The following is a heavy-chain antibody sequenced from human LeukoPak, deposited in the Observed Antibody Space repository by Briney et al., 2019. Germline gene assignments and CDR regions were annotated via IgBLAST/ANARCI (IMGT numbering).Heavy chain of an antibody. J-gene: IGHJ6*03. CDR2: ISYDGSNK. CDR3: ARDHSYGYYYYYMDV. Sequence: GGSLRLSCAASGFTFSSYAMHWVRRAPGKGLEWMAGISYDGSNKYYADSVKGRFTISRDNSKNTLYLQMSSLRAEDTAVYYCARDHSYGYYYYYMDVWGRGTTVTVSS. D-gene: IGHD5-18*01. V-gene: IGHV3-30-3*01. CDR1: GFTFSSYA.